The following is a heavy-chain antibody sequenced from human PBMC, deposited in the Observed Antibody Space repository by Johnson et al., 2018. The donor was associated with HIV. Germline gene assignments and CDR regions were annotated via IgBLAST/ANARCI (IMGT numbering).Heavy chain of an antibody. CDR1: GFTFSGSA. J-gene: IGHJ3*02. V-gene: IGHV3-48*04. D-gene: IGHD6-13*01. Sequence: VQLVESGGGLAQPGGSLRLSCAASGFTFSGSALHWIRQASGRGLEWVAHISSSGTIVYYADSVKGRFTIPRDNAKNSLYLQMNSLRVEDTALYYCAKDRKGSSSWLRSGVAFDIWGQGTMVTVSS. CDR3: AKDRKGSSSWLRSGVAFDI. CDR2: ISSSGTIV.